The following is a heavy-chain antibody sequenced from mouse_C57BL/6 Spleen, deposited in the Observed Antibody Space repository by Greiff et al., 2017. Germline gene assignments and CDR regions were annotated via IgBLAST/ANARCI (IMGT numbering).Heavy chain of an antibody. V-gene: IGHV6-6*01. J-gene: IGHJ3*01. D-gene: IGHD3-2*02. CDR3: TRPGAAQATFAY. CDR2: IRNKANNHAT. CDR1: GFTFSDAW. Sequence: VTLQESAGCLVQPGGSMQLSCAASGFTFSDAWMDWVRQSPEKGLEWVAEIRNKANNHATYYAESVKGRFTISRDDSKSSVYLQMNSVRAEDTGIYYCTRPGAAQATFAYWGQGTLVTVSA.